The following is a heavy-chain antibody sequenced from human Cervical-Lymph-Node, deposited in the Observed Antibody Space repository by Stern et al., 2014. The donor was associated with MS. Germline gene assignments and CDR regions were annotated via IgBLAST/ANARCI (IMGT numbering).Heavy chain of an antibody. J-gene: IGHJ4*02. CDR3: AHAFDSGYDSPLDY. V-gene: IGHV2-5*02. CDR1: GFSLSSSGVS. CDR2: IYWDGDE. Sequence: QVTLKESGPTLVKPTQTLTLTCTFSGFSLSSSGVSVGWIRQPPGKALEWLVLIYWDGDERYSPSLKSRLTVTKDTSKNQVVLRMTNMDPVDTGTYYCAHAFDSGYDSPLDYWGQGTLVTVSS. D-gene: IGHD5-12*01.